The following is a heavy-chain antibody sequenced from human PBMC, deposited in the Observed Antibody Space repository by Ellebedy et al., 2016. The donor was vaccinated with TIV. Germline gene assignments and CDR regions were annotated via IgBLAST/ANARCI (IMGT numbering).Heavy chain of an antibody. D-gene: IGHD2-2*01. CDR3: ARDFHCTSNNCYERPSLYYFDS. CDR1: GYTFTSFG. CDR2: IGTYSGHT. J-gene: IGHJ4*02. Sequence: AASVKVSCKASGYTFTSFGITWVRHAPGQGPEWMGWIGTYSGHTNSARKFQGRVTMTTDTSTSTAYMELSSLTSDDTAVYYCARDFHCTSNNCYERPSLYYFDSWGQGTLVTVSS. V-gene: IGHV1-18*01.